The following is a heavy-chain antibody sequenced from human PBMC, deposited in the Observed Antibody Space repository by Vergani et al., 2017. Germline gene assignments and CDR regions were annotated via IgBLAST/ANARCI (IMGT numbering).Heavy chain of an antibody. CDR3: ARSIIPICPCYYMDV. CDR2: IRGDESET. D-gene: IGHD2-21*01. CDR1: GFTFSSYW. Sequence: EVQLVESGGGLVQPGGSLRLSCAASGFTFSSYWMYWVRQAPGEGLVWVSRIRGDESETNYADSVKGRFTISRDNAKNTLYLQMNSLRAEDTAVYCCARSIIPICPCYYMDVWGKGTTVTVSS. V-gene: IGHV3-74*01. J-gene: IGHJ6*03.